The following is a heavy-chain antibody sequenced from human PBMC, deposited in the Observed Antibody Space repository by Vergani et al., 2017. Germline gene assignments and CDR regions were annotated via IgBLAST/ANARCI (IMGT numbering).Heavy chain of an antibody. CDR1: GGSIRSSSYY. Sequence: QLQLQESGPGLVKPSETLSLTCTVSGGSIRSSSYYWGWIRQPPGKGLEWIGSIFYSGSTYYNPSLKSRVTIPVDTSKNQFSLKLSSVTAADTAVYYCARHLAYCGGDCYPYYYGMDVWGQGTTVTVSS. CDR2: IFYSGST. CDR3: ARHLAYCGGDCYPYYYGMDV. J-gene: IGHJ6*02. V-gene: IGHV4-39*01. D-gene: IGHD2-21*02.